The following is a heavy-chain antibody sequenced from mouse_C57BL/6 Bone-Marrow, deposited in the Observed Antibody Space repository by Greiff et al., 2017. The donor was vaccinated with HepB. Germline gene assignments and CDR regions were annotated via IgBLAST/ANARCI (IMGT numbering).Heavy chain of an antibody. CDR2: IDPENGDT. Sequence: VQLQQSGAELVRPGASVKLSCTASGFNIKDDYMHWVNQRPEQGLEWIGWIDPENGDTEYASKVQGKSTIPADTSSNTAYLQLRSLTSEDTAVYYCTVITPDYWGQGTTLTVSS. J-gene: IGHJ2*01. CDR3: TVITPDY. D-gene: IGHD1-1*01. V-gene: IGHV14-4*01. CDR1: GFNIKDDY.